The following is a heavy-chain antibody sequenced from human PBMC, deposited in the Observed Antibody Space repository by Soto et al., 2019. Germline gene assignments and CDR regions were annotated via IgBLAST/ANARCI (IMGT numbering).Heavy chain of an antibody. Sequence: SLRLSCAASGFTFSSYGMHWVRQAPGKGLEWVAVISYDGSSKYYADSVKGRFTISRDNSKNTLYLQMNSLRAEDTAVYYCATGYRDYVDGYWGQGTLVTVSS. CDR1: GFTFSSYG. V-gene: IGHV3-30*03. D-gene: IGHD4-17*01. CDR3: ATGYRDYVDGY. J-gene: IGHJ4*02. CDR2: ISYDGSSK.